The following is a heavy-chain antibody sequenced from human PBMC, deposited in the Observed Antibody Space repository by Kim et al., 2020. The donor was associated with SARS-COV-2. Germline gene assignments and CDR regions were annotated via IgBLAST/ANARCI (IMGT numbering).Heavy chain of an antibody. J-gene: IGHJ3*02. CDR3: AKDAYSGSYYARAAFDI. CDR2: ISGSGGST. CDR1: GFTFSSYA. D-gene: IGHD1-26*01. V-gene: IGHV3-23*01. Sequence: GGSLRLSCAASGFTFSSYAMSWVRQAPGKGLEWVSAISGSGGSTYYADSVMGRFTISRDNSKNTLYLQMNSLRAEDTAVYYCAKDAYSGSYYARAAFDIWGQGTMVTVSS.